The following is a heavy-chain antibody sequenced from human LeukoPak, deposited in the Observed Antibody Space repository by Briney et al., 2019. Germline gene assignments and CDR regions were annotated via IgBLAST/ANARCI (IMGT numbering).Heavy chain of an antibody. V-gene: IGHV3-23*01. Sequence: PGGSLRLSCAASGFTFSSYAMSWVRQAPGKGRECVSAISGSGGSTYYADSVKGRFTISRDNSKNTLYLQMNSLTPEDTAVYYCAKDPNWEQPPDYFDYWGQGTLVTVSS. CDR2: ISGSGGST. D-gene: IGHD1-26*01. CDR1: GFTFSSYA. CDR3: AKDPNWEQPPDYFDY. J-gene: IGHJ4*02.